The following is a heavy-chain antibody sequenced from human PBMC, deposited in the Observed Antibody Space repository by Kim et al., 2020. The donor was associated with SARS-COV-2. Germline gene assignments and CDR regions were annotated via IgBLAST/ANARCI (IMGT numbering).Heavy chain of an antibody. V-gene: IGHV1-8*01. D-gene: IGHD3-3*01. Sequence: ASVKVSCKASGYTFTSYDINWVRQATGQGLEWMGWMNPNSGNTGYAQKFQGRVTMTRNTSISTAYMELSSLRSEDTAVYYCARGPSYYDFWSGYYRFDYWGQGTLVTVSS. J-gene: IGHJ4*02. CDR1: GYTFTSYD. CDR3: ARGPSYYDFWSGYYRFDY. CDR2: MNPNSGNT.